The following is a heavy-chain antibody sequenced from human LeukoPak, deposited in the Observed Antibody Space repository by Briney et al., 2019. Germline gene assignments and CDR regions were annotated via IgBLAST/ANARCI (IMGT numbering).Heavy chain of an antibody. V-gene: IGHV3-48*03. J-gene: IGHJ5*02. CDR1: GFTFSNYE. D-gene: IGHD3-10*01. CDR3: AREAGLLWFGGGNWFGP. CDR2: ISSSGSTV. Sequence: PGGSLRLSCAASGFTFSNYEMNWVRQAPGKGLEWLSNISSSGSTVYYADSVKGRFTISRDNAKNSLYLQMNSLRAEDTAVYYCAREAGLLWFGGGNWFGPWGQGTLVTVSS.